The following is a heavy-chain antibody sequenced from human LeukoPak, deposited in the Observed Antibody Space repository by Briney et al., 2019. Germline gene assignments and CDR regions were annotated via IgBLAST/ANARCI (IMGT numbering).Heavy chain of an antibody. J-gene: IGHJ6*02. V-gene: IGHV3-7*01. Sequence: GGSLRLSCAASGFTFSSYWMTWVRQAPGKGLEWVANIKQDGSEKYYVDSVKGRFTISRDNAKNSLYLQMNSLRAEDTAVYYCAGMGSYYFYGLDVWGQGTTVTVSS. CDR3: AGMGSYYFYGLDV. CDR2: IKQDGSEK. D-gene: IGHD3-10*01. CDR1: GFTFSSYW.